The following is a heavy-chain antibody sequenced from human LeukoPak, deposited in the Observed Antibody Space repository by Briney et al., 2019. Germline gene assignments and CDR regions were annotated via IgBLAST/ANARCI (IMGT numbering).Heavy chain of an antibody. CDR1: GYTFTSYY. V-gene: IGHV1-46*01. CDR2: INPSGGGT. J-gene: IGHJ5*02. D-gene: IGHD6-13*01. CDR3: ARVGQQLVRSSWFDP. Sequence: ASVKVSCKASGYTFTSYYMHWVRQAPGQGLEWMGIINPSGGGTSYAQKFQGRLTMIRDTSTSTVYMELSSLRSEGTAVYFCARVGQQLVRSSWFDPWGQGTLVTVSS.